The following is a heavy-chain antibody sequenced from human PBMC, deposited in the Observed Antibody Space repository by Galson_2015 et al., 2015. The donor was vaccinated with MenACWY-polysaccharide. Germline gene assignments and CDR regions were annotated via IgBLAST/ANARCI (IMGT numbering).Heavy chain of an antibody. CDR3: ARDYCDRTTCVGMDV. Sequence: SLRLSCAASGFTFSSYAMHWVRQAPGKGLEWVAVISYDGTNKYYADSVKGRFTISRDNSENTQYLQMNSLGAEDTAVYYCARDYCDRTTCVGMDVWGQGTTVTVSS. CDR1: GFTFSSYA. CDR2: ISYDGTNK. D-gene: IGHD2-2*01. V-gene: IGHV3-30-3*01. J-gene: IGHJ6*02.